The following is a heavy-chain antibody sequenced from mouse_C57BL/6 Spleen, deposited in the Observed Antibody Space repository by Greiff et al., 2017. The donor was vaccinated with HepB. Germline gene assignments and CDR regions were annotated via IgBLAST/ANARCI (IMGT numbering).Heavy chain of an antibody. D-gene: IGHD2-4*01. V-gene: IGHV1-82*01. J-gene: IGHJ3*01. CDR3: AREDYDYDEGFAY. CDR2: IYPGDGDT. Sequence: VQLVESGPELVKPGASVKISCKASGYAFSSSWMNWVKQRPGKGLEWIGRIYPGDGDTNYNGKFKGKATLTADKSSSTAYMQLSSLTSEDSAVYFCAREDYDYDEGFAYWGQGTLVTVSA. CDR1: GYAFSSSW.